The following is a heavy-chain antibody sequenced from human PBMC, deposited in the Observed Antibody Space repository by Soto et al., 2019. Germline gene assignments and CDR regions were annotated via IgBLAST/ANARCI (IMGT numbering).Heavy chain of an antibody. J-gene: IGHJ3*02. CDR2: IRNKANSYST. Sequence: EVQLVESGGGLVQPGGSLRLSCAASGFTFSDHYMDWVRQAPGKGLEWVGRIRNKANSYSTEYAASVKGRFTVSRDDAMNALYLQMNSLKTEDTAVYYCARPLVGSVGRGFEIWGQGTMVTVSS. V-gene: IGHV3-72*01. CDR3: ARPLVGSVGRGFEI. D-gene: IGHD1-26*01. CDR1: GFTFSDHY.